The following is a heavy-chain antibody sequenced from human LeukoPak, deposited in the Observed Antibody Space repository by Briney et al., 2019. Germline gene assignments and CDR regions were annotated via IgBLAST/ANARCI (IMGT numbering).Heavy chain of an antibody. CDR3: ARDGVVPAAPRAFDI. V-gene: IGHV1-46*01. Sequence: ASVKVSCKASGYTFTSYYMHWVRQAPGQGLEWMGIINPSGGSTSYAQKFQGRVTMTRDTSTSTVYMELSSLRSDDTAVYYCARDGVVPAAPRAFDIRGQGTMVTVSS. CDR1: GYTFTSYY. CDR2: INPSGGST. D-gene: IGHD2-2*01. J-gene: IGHJ3*02.